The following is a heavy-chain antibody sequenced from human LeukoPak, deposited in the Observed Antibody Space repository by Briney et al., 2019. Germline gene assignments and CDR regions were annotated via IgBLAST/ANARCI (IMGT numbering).Heavy chain of an antibody. CDR1: GGSISSGGYY. CDR2: IYYGGST. CDR3: AKDVTSGSYYHY. D-gene: IGHD3-10*01. V-gene: IGHV4-31*03. Sequence: SETLSLTCTVSGGSISSGGYYWSWIRQHPGKGLEWIGYIYYGGSTYYNPSLKSRVTISVDTSKNQFSLKLSSVTAADTAVYYCAKDVTSGSYYHYWGQGTLVTVSS. J-gene: IGHJ4*02.